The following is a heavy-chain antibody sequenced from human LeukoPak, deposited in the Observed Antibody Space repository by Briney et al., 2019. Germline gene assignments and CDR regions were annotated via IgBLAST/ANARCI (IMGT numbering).Heavy chain of an antibody. J-gene: IGHJ4*02. D-gene: IGHD5-12*01. Sequence: PGGSLRLSCSASGFAFSGREMAWVRQAPGKGLEWVSYISSNGKTILHADSVKGRITISRDNAKKSLYLQLGGLRVEDSAFYYRVRASYTGFDLHFDQWGQGTLVTVSS. CDR2: ISSNGKTI. CDR1: GFAFSGRE. V-gene: IGHV3-48*03. CDR3: VRASYTGFDLHFDQ.